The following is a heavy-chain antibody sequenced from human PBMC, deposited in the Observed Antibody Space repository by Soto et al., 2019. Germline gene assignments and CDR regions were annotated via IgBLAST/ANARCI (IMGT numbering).Heavy chain of an antibody. CDR1: GYTFINYA. D-gene: IGHD1-26*01. CDR3: AKYRGTYRNAFDV. CDR2: INAGNGNT. J-gene: IGHJ3*01. Sequence: QVQLVQSGAEVAKPGASIKVSCRASGYTFINYAMYWVRQAPGQGLEWMGWINAGNGNTRYSQKFQGRVTLTTDTSANIAYMELSSLRSEDTAVYYCAKYRGTYRNAFDVWGQGTKVTVSS. V-gene: IGHV1-3*01.